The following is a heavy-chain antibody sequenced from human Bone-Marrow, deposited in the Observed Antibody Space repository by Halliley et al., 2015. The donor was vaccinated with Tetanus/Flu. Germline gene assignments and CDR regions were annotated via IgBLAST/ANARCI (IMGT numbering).Heavy chain of an antibody. V-gene: IGHV5-51*03. Sequence: QLVQSGAEVKKPGESLKISCQGSGYSFTNYFIGWVRQRPGEGLEWMGLIYPGDSDTRYNSSFQGHVTISADKSINTAYLQWSSRKASDTAIYYCAVLLLTGVDFWGQGTLVTVSS. D-gene: IGHD7-27*01. CDR2: IYPGDSDT. CDR1: GYSFTNYF. CDR3: AVLLLTGVDF. J-gene: IGHJ4*02.